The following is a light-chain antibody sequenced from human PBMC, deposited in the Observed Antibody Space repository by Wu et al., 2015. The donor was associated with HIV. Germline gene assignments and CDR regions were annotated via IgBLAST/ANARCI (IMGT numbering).Light chain of an antibody. CDR1: HSINNY. V-gene: IGKV1-39*01. CDR3: QQLNSYPLT. J-gene: IGKJ5*01. CDR2: GAS. Sequence: DIQMTQSPSSLSASVGDRVTITCRASHSINNYLNWYQQKPGKAPNLLIYGASSLQSGVPSRFSGSGSGTDFTLTISGLHREDFATYYCQQLNSYPLTFGQGTRLEIK.